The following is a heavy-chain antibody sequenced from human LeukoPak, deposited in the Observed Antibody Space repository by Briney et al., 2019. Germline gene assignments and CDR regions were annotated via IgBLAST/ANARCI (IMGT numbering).Heavy chain of an antibody. CDR3: ATTGFLGDIP. CDR1: GFTFSDYY. J-gene: IGHJ5*02. D-gene: IGHD3-10*01. CDR2: ISKNGKTI. V-gene: IGHV3-11*01. Sequence: GGSLRLSCAASGFTFSDYYMSWIRQAPGKGLEWLSYISKNGKTIYYADSVKGRFTISRDNARKSVYLQMNSLRAEDTAVYYCATTGFLGDIPWGQGTLVTVSS.